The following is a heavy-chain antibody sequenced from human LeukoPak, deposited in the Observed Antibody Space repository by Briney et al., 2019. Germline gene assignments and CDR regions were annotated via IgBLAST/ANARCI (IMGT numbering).Heavy chain of an antibody. Sequence: SGGSLRLSCAASGFTFSSYSMNWVRQAPGKGLEWVSSISSSSSYIYYADSVKGRFTISRDNAKNSLYLQMNSLRAEDTAVYYCARVKTTVTTYWFDPWGQGTLVTVSS. CDR2: ISSSSSYI. CDR3: ARVKTTVTTYWFDP. CDR1: GFTFSSYS. D-gene: IGHD4-17*01. J-gene: IGHJ5*02. V-gene: IGHV3-21*01.